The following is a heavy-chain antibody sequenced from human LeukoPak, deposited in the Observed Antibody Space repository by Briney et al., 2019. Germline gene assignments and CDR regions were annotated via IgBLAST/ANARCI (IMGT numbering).Heavy chain of an antibody. CDR3: ARVSLGYCSGGSCYSGPFDY. CDR2: IIPNFGTA. Sequence: SVKVSCKASGGTYTSYAISWGRQAPGQGREWMGGIIPNFGTANNAQKFQGRVTITTDDSTTTAYMELSSLRSEDTAVYYCARVSLGYCSGGSCYSGPFDYWGQGTLVTVSS. D-gene: IGHD2-15*01. V-gene: IGHV1-69*05. CDR1: GGTYTSYA. J-gene: IGHJ4*02.